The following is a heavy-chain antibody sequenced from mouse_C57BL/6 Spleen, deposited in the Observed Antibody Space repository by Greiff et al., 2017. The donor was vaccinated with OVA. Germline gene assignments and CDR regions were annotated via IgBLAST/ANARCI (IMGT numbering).Heavy chain of an antibody. CDR1: GYTFTDYY. Sequence: VQLQQSGPELVKPGASVKISCKASGYTFTDYYMNWVKQSHGKSLEWIGDINPNNGGTSYNQKFKGKATLTVDKSSSTAYMELRSLTSEDSAVYYCASDYYGARYFDVWGTGTTVTVSS. D-gene: IGHD1-1*01. CDR3: ASDYYGARYFDV. V-gene: IGHV1-26*01. CDR2: INPNNGGT. J-gene: IGHJ1*03.